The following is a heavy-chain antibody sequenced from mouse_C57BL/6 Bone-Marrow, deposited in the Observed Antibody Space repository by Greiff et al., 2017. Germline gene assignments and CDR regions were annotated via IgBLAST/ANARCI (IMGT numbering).Heavy chain of an antibody. J-gene: IGHJ4*01. CDR2: IDPSDSNT. Sequence: QVQLQQPGAELVKPGASVKLSCKASGYTFTSYWMQWVKQRPGKGLEWIGEIDPSDSNTNYNQKFKGKATLTVDTSSSTSYMQLSSLTSEDSAVYYCAREANCFRYYWGQGTSVTVSS. CDR1: GYTFTSYW. CDR3: AREANCFRYY. V-gene: IGHV1-50*01. D-gene: IGHD4-1*01.